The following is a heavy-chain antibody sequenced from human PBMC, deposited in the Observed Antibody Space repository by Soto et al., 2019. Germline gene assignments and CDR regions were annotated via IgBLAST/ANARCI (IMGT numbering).Heavy chain of an antibody. J-gene: IGHJ6*03. CDR1: GFTFSSYG. Sequence: QVQLVESGGGVVQPGRSLRLSRAASGFTFSSYGMHWVRQAPGKGLEWVAVISYAGSNKYYADSVKGLFTISRDNSKNALYLQMNSLRAGDTAVYYCVKEEEVLLRVLEWSHPMDYYYKDVWGKGTTVTVSS. V-gene: IGHV3-30*18. D-gene: IGHD3-3*01. CDR2: ISYAGSNK. CDR3: VKEEEVLLRVLEWSHPMDYYYKDV.